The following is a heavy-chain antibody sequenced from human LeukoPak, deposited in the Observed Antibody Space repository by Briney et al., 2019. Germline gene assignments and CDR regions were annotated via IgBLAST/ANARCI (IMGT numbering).Heavy chain of an antibody. CDR2: ISAYNGNT. V-gene: IGHV1-18*01. Sequence: GASVKASCKASGYTFTSYGISWVRQAPGQGLEWMGWISAYNGNTNYAQKLQGRVTMTTDTSTSTAYMELRSLRSDDTAVYYCARDRGDGYSNGDDAFDIWGQGTMVTVSS. CDR3: ARDRGDGYSNGDDAFDI. CDR1: GYTFTSYG. J-gene: IGHJ3*02. D-gene: IGHD5-24*01.